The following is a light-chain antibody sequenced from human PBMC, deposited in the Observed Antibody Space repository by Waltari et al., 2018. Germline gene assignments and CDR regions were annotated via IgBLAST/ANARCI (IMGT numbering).Light chain of an antibody. CDR3: CSYVGLGIYV. J-gene: IGLJ1*01. Sequence: QSGLTQPASVSGSPGQSITISCTGTSSDVGNYNLVSWYQQYAGKAPKLMVYEVTKRASGVSVRFSGSKAGNTASRTISGLQSEDEADYYCCSYVGLGIYVFGTGTKVTVL. CDR2: EVT. V-gene: IGLV2-23*02. CDR1: SSDVGNYNL.